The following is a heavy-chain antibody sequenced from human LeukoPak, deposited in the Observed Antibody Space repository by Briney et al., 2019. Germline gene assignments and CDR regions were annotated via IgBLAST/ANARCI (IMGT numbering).Heavy chain of an antibody. D-gene: IGHD3-10*01. CDR3: ARGVRGVITY. CDR1: GGSFSGYY. V-gene: IGHV4-34*01. Sequence: KASETLSLTCAVYGGSFSGYYWSWIRQPPGKGLEWIGEINHSGSTNYNPSLKSRVTISVDTSKNQFSLKLSSVTAADTAVYYCARGVRGVITYWGQGTLVTVSS. CDR2: INHSGST. J-gene: IGHJ4*02.